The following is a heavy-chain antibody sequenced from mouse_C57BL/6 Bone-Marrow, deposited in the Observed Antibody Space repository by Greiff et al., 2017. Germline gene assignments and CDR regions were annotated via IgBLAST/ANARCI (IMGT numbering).Heavy chain of an antibody. Sequence: QVQLKQPGAELVKPGASVKLSCKASGYTFTSYWMHWVKQRPGQGLEWIGMIHPNSGSTNYNEKFKSKATLTVDKSSSTAYMQLSSLTSEDSAVYYCARGKDGYDETASDFDYWGQGTTLTVSS. J-gene: IGHJ2*01. V-gene: IGHV1-64*01. D-gene: IGHD2-2*01. CDR2: IHPNSGST. CDR3: ARGKDGYDETASDFDY. CDR1: GYTFTSYW.